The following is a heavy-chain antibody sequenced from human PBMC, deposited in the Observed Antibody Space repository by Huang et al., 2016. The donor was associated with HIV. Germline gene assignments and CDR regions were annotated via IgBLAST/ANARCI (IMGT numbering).Heavy chain of an antibody. CDR1: GGGSSSYA. J-gene: IGHJ4*02. CDR2: IIPIIGTT. Sequence: QVQLVQSGAAVKKPGSSVKLSCQSSGGGSSSYAISWVRQARGQGLDGMGGIIPIIGTTDYAPRFQGRVTITADESTNTAYIELSSLEYDDTALYYCARSGPRWGLATIWTLVYWGQGTLVTVSS. V-gene: IGHV1-69*13. CDR3: ARSGPRWGLATIWTLVY. D-gene: IGHD5-12*01.